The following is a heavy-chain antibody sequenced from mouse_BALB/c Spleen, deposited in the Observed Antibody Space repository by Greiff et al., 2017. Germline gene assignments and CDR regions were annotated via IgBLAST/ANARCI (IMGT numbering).Heavy chain of an antibody. Sequence: DVKLQESGAELVRSGASVKLSCTASGFNIKDYYMHWVKQRPEQGLEWIGRIDPANGNTKYDPKFQGKATITADTSSNTAYLQLSSLTSEDTAVYYCARGGNYFDYWGQGTTLTVSS. CDR2: IDPANGNT. V-gene: IGHV14-3*02. J-gene: IGHJ2*01. CDR3: ARGGNYFDY. CDR1: GFNIKDYY.